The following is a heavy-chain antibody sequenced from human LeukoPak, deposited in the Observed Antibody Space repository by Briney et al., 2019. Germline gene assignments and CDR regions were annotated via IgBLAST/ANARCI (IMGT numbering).Heavy chain of an antibody. D-gene: IGHD3-10*01. J-gene: IGHJ4*02. CDR1: GFTFSSCA. CDR2: IIGSGSST. V-gene: IGHV3-23*01. CDR3: AKEKSLERDWYGEWDS. Sequence: PGGSLRLSCAASGFTFSSCAMSWVRQAPGKGLEWVSAIIGSGSSTYYADSVKGRFTISRDNSKNTLYLQMNSLRAEDTAIYYCAKEKSLERDWYGEWDSWGQGTLVTVSS.